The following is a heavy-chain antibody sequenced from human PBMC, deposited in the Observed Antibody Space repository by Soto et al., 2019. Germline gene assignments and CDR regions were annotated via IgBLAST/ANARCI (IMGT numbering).Heavy chain of an antibody. V-gene: IGHV1-18*01. CDR3: ARDGPMDRAFDI. J-gene: IGHJ3*02. Sequence: ASVKVSCKASGYTFTSYGITWVRHAPGQGLEWMGWISAYNGNTNYAQKLQGRVTMTTDTSTSTAYMELRSLRSVVTAVYYCARDGPMDRAFDIWGQGTMVTVSS. CDR1: GYTFTSYG. D-gene: IGHD2-2*03. CDR2: ISAYNGNT.